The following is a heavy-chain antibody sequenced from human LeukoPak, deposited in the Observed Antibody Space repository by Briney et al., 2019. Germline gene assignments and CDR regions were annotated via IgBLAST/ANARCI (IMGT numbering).Heavy chain of an antibody. V-gene: IGHV3-30*04. CDR2: ISYDGSNK. CDR3: ASDSSGDGYSSGYN. Sequence: GGSLGLSCAASGFTFSSYAMHWVRQAPGKGLEWVAFISYDGSNKHYADSVKGRFTISRDNSKNTLYLQMNSLRAEDTAVYYCASDSSGDGYSSGYNWGQGTLVTVSS. CDR1: GFTFSSYA. J-gene: IGHJ4*02. D-gene: IGHD5-24*01.